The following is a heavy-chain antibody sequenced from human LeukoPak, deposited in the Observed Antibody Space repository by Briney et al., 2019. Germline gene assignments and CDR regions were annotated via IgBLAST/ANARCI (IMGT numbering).Heavy chain of an antibody. J-gene: IGHJ4*02. D-gene: IGHD3-10*01. CDR3: ARDRITMVRGPTGGFNY. Sequence: ASVKVSCKASGDTFTGYYMHWVRQAPGQGLEWMGWINPNSGGTNYAQKFQGRVTMTRDTSISTAYMELSRLRSDDTAVYYCARDRITMVRGPTGGFNYWGQGTLVTVSS. CDR1: GDTFTGYY. V-gene: IGHV1-2*02. CDR2: INPNSGGT.